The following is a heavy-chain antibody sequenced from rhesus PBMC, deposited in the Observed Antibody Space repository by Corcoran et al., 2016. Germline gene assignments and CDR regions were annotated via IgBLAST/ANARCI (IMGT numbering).Heavy chain of an antibody. Sequence: EVQLVESGGGLVQPGGSLRLSCAASGFTCSSNGMPWVRQAPGMGGEWISAIHSAGSRTYYADSVKGRFTISRENTKNTLYLQMDTLRAEDTAVYYCAKDQEVVVSATFFDYWGQGVLVTVSS. V-gene: IGHV3-14*01. CDR2: IHSAGSRT. D-gene: IGHD2-39*02. CDR1: GFTCSSNG. CDR3: AKDQEVVVSATFFDY. J-gene: IGHJ4*01.